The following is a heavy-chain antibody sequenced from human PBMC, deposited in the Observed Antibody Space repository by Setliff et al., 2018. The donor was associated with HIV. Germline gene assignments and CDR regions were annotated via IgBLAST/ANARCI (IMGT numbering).Heavy chain of an antibody. V-gene: IGHV1-18*01. CDR2: ISTYNGNT. Sequence: ASVKVSCKASGYTFTSYGITWVRQAPGQGLEWMGWISTYNGNTHYAQKLQGRVTMTTDTSTSTACMELSSLRSEDTAVYYCARPLLVTATAPFDYWGQGTLVTVSS. CDR1: GYTFTSYG. D-gene: IGHD2-21*02. CDR3: ARPLLVTATAPFDY. J-gene: IGHJ4*02.